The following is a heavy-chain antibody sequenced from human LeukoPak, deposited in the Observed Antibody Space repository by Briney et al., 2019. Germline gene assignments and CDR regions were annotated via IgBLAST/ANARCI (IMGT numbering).Heavy chain of an antibody. D-gene: IGHD3-10*01. J-gene: IGHJ4*02. V-gene: IGHV3-23*01. CDR2: SGTDGDS. CDR1: GFSFSRSV. CDR3: AKKTVGSYPLDS. Sequence: GGSLRLSCAAAGFSFSRSVFNWGCQRPGKGPERVSTSGTDGDSYYADSVKGRFAISRDNSKNMLYLHMTSLRAEDTAVYYCAKKTVGSYPLDSWGQGALVTVSP.